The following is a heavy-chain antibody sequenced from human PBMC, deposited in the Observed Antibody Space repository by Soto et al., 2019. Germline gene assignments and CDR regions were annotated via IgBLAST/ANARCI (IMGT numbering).Heavy chain of an antibody. CDR2: INPSGGST. J-gene: IGHJ6*02. Sequence: ASVKVSCKASGYTFTSYYMHWVRQAPGQGLEWMGIINPSGGSTSYAQKSQGRVTMTRDTSTSTVYMELSSLRSEDTAVYYCARDYCSSPSCSYYYRMDVWGQGTTATVS. D-gene: IGHD2-2*01. V-gene: IGHV1-46*01. CDR1: GYTFTSYY. CDR3: ARDYCSSPSCSYYYRMDV.